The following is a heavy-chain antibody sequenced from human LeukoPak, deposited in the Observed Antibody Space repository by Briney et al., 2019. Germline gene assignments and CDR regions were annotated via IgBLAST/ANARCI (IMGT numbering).Heavy chain of an antibody. V-gene: IGHV1-69*13. J-gene: IGHJ3*02. CDR1: GGTFSSYA. CDR3: ARGDATYYDFWSGYLVDAFDI. D-gene: IGHD3-3*01. Sequence: GASVKVSCKASGGTFSSYAISWVRQAPGQGLEWMGGIIPIFGTANYAQKFQGRVTITADESTSTAYMELSSLRSEDTAVYYCARGDATYYDFWSGYLVDAFDIWGQGTMVTVSS. CDR2: IIPIFGTA.